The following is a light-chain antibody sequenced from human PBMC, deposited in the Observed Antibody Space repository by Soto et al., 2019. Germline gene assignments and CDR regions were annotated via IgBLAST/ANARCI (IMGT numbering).Light chain of an antibody. CDR3: QQRSNWPQFT. J-gene: IGKJ3*01. Sequence: EIVLTQSPATLSLSPGERATLSCRASQSVSSYLAWYQQKPGQAPRLLIYDASNRATGIPARFSGSGSGTDFTLTIISLEPADVGVYYCQQRSNWPQFTFGPGTKVDIK. CDR1: QSVSSY. CDR2: DAS. V-gene: IGKV3-11*01.